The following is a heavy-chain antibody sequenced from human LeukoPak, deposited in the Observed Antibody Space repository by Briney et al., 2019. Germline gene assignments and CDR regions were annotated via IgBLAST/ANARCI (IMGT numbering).Heavy chain of an antibody. CDR2: FDPEDGET. Sequence: GASVKVSCKVSGYTLTELSMHWVRQAPGKGLEWMGGFDPEDGETIYAQKFQGRVTMNEDTSTDTAYMELSSLRSEDTAVYYCATGGDIVGDAFDIWGQGTMVTVSS. D-gene: IGHD2-15*01. CDR1: GYTLTELS. V-gene: IGHV1-24*01. J-gene: IGHJ3*02. CDR3: ATGGDIVGDAFDI.